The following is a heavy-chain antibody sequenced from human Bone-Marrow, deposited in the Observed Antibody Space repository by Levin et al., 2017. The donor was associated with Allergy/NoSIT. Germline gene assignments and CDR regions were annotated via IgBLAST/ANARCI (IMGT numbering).Heavy chain of an antibody. V-gene: IGHV1-8*01. Sequence: GASVKVSCKTSGYSFTSYNVYWVRQAPGQGLEWMGYINPNSGNTGYAQKLQGRVIMTRNSSITTAYMELSGLRFEDTAIYYCARGDCYSGSCYGPDWFDPWGQGTTVTVSS. CDR2: INPNSGNT. CDR3: ARGDCYSGSCYGPDWFDP. D-gene: IGHD2-15*01. J-gene: IGHJ5*02. CDR1: GYSFTSYN.